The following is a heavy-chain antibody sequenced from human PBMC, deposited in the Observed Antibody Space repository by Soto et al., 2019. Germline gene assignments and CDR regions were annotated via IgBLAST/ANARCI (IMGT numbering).Heavy chain of an antibody. CDR3: ARGGWSNDY. CDR1: GGSFGGYY. Sequence: SETLSLTCIVSGGSFGGYYWSWIRQHPGKGLEWIGWIYYSGKTDYNPSLQSRVIMSVDTSKNQFSLKLSSVTPADTAVYYCARGGWSNDYWGLGTLVTVSS. CDR2: IYYSGKT. J-gene: IGHJ4*02. V-gene: IGHV4-59*12.